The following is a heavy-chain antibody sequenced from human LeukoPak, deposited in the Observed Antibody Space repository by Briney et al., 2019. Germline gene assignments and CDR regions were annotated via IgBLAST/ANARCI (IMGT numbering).Heavy chain of an antibody. CDR2: ISSTSSTI. D-gene: IGHD4/OR15-4a*01. CDR1: GFTFSTYT. CDR3: ARRFGYGVVGGYFDY. J-gene: IGHJ4*02. Sequence: GGSLRLSCGASGFTFSTYTMNWVRQAPGKGLEWVSSISSTSSTIYYADSVKGRFTISRDNAKNSLFLQMNSLRDEDTAVYYCARRFGYGVVGGYFDYWGQGTLVTVSS. V-gene: IGHV3-48*02.